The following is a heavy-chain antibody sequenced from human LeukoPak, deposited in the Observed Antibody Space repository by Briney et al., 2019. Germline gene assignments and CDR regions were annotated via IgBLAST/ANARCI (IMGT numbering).Heavy chain of an antibody. CDR1: GYTFTSYD. D-gene: IGHD1-1*01. V-gene: IGHV1-8*01. Sequence: GASVQVSCKASGYTFTSYDINWVRRATGQRLEWRGWMNPNSGNTGYAQKFQGRVTMTRNTSISTAYMELSSLRSEDTAVYYCARMTTYYYYYYGMDVWGQGTTVTVSS. J-gene: IGHJ6*02. CDR2: MNPNSGNT. CDR3: ARMTTYYYYYYGMDV.